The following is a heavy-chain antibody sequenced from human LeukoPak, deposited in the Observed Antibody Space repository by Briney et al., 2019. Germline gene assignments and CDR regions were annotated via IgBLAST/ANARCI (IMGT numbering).Heavy chain of an antibody. CDR3: ARDTNSNGYYYYYMDV. CDR1: GYTFTSYG. D-gene: IGHD4-11*01. V-gene: IGHV1-18*01. J-gene: IGHJ6*03. Sequence: ASVKVSCKASGYTFTSYGISWVRQAPGQGLEWMGWISAYNGNTNYAQKLQGRVTMTTDTSTSTADMELRSLRSDDTAVYYCARDTNSNGYYYYYMDVWGKGTTVTVSS. CDR2: ISAYNGNT.